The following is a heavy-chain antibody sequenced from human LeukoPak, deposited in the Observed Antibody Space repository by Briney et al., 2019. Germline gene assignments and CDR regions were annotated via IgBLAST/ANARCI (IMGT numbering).Heavy chain of an antibody. CDR3: AREAAKASEQWLVQGDYDY. V-gene: IGHV4-39*07. CDR1: GGSISSSYS. Sequence: SETLSLTCTVSGGSISSSYSWGWIRQPPGKGLEWIGNIYYSGSTYYNSSLKSRVTISVDTSKNQFSLKLSSVTAADTAVYYCAREAAKASEQWLVQGDYDYWGQGTLVTVSS. D-gene: IGHD6-19*01. J-gene: IGHJ4*02. CDR2: IYYSGST.